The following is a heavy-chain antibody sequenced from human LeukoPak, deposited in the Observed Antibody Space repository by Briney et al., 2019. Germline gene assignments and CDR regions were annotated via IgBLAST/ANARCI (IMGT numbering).Heavy chain of an antibody. CDR2: ISGSGGST. V-gene: IGHV3-23*01. CDR3: ARGDRITIFGAPSYYYAMDV. J-gene: IGHJ6*02. CDR1: GFTFSSYA. D-gene: IGHD3-3*01. Sequence: QTGGSLRLSCAASGFTFSSYAMSWVRQAPVKGLEWVSAISGSGGSTYYADSVKGRFTISRDNSKNTLYLQMNSLRAEDTAVYYCARGDRITIFGAPSYYYAMDVWGQGTTVTVSS.